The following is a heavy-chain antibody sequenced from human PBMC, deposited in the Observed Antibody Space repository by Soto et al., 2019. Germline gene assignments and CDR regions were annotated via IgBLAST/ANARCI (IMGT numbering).Heavy chain of an antibody. CDR1: GGSIISDGYS. V-gene: IGHV4-30-2*01. J-gene: IGHJ5*02. CDR2: IYHSGST. Sequence: PSETLSLTCAVAGGSIISDGYSWSWIRQPPGKGLEWIGYIYHSGSTYYNPSLKSRVTISVDRSKNQFSLKLSSVTAADTAVYYCARVPGPWGQGTLVTVSS. CDR3: ARVPGP.